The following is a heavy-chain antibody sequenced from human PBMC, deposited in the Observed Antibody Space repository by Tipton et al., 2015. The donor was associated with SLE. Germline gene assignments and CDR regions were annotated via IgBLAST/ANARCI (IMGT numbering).Heavy chain of an antibody. Sequence: GLVKPSETLSLTCAVYGGSFSGYYWSWIRQPPGKGLEWIGEISHSGATNYNPSFKSRVTISIDTSKNQFSLRLTSVTAADTAVYPCARPRGNSRSNWYFDVWGRGTLVTVSS. J-gene: IGHJ2*01. D-gene: IGHD4-23*01. V-gene: IGHV4-34*01. CDR2: ISHSGAT. CDR3: ARPRGNSRSNWYFDV. CDR1: GGSFSGYY.